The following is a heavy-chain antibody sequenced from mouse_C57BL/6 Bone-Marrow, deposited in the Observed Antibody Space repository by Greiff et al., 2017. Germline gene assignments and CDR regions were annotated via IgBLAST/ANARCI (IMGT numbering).Heavy chain of an antibody. CDR1: GYSITSGYY. Sequence: EVKLMESGPGLVKPSQSLSLTCSVTGYSITSGYYWNWIRQFPGNKLEWMGYISYDGSNNYNPSLKNRISITRDTSKNQFFLKLNSVTTEDTATYYCARREFYYFDYWGQGTTLTVSS. V-gene: IGHV3-6*01. CDR3: ARREFYYFDY. J-gene: IGHJ2*01. CDR2: ISYDGSN.